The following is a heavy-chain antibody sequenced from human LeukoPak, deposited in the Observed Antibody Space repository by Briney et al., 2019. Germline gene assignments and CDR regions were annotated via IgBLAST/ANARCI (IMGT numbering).Heavy chain of an antibody. Sequence: GRSLRLSCAASGFTFSSYGMHWVRQAPGKGLEWVAVISYDGSNKYYADSVKGRFTISRDNSKNTLYLQMNSLRAEDTAVYYCAKDIRIAAAGNPLSPYYHYYYGMDVWGQGTTVTVSS. CDR3: AKDIRIAAAGNPLSPYYHYYYGMDV. V-gene: IGHV3-30*18. CDR1: GFTFSSYG. J-gene: IGHJ6*02. CDR2: ISYDGSNK. D-gene: IGHD6-13*01.